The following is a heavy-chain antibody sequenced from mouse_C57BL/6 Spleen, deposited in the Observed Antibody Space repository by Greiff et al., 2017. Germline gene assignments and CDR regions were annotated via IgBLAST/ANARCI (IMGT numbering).Heavy chain of an antibody. CDR1: GFTFSNYW. V-gene: IGHV6-3*01. CDR2: IRLKSDNYAT. Sequence: EVKVEESGGGLVQPGGSMKLSCVASGFTFSNYWMNWVRQSLEKGLEWVAQIRLKSDNYATHYAESVKGRFTISRDDSKSSVYLQMNNLRAEDTGIYYCTGYGSSPFAYWGQGTLVTVSA. J-gene: IGHJ3*01. D-gene: IGHD1-1*01. CDR3: TGYGSSPFAY.